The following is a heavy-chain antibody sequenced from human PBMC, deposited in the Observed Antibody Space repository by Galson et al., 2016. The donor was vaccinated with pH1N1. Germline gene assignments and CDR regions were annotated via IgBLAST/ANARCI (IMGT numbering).Heavy chain of an antibody. D-gene: IGHD3-16*01. CDR1: GASFNRYF. CDR2: INHAETA. CDR3: ARGSILFRFGSETSYQAIHYFEF. Sequence: LSLTCAVSGASFNRYFWSRLRQSPVKGLEWIGEINHAETANYNPSLKSRVRISVDASKKQLTLTLDSVTAADTAIYYCARGSILFRFGSETSYQAIHYFEFWGHGTPVAVSS. J-gene: IGHJ4*01. V-gene: IGHV4-34*01.